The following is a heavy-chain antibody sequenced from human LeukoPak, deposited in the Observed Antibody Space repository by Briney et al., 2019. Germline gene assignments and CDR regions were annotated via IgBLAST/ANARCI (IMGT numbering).Heavy chain of an antibody. V-gene: IGHV4-39*01. Sequence: SETLSLTCTVSGGSISSSSYYWGWIRQPPGTGLEWIGTIYYSGSTYYNPSLKSRVTISVDTSKNQFSLKLSSVTAADTAVYYCTCGYYSRGDYWGQGTLVTVSS. J-gene: IGHJ4*02. CDR3: TCGYYSRGDY. CDR2: IYYSGST. CDR1: GGSISSSSYY. D-gene: IGHD3-22*01.